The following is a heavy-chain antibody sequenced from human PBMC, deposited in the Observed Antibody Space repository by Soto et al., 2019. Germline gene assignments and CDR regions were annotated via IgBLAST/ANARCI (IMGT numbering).Heavy chain of an antibody. J-gene: IGHJ4*02. CDR2: IIPIFGTA. CDR1: GGTFSSYA. CDR3: ASSWINYYDSSGYYAYFDY. D-gene: IGHD3-22*01. V-gene: IGHV1-69*13. Sequence: VASVKVSCKASGGTFSSYAISWVRQAPGQGLEWMGGIIPIFGTANYAQKFQGRVTITADESTSTAFMELSSLRSEDTAVYYCASSWINYYDSSGYYAYFDYWGQGTLVTVSS.